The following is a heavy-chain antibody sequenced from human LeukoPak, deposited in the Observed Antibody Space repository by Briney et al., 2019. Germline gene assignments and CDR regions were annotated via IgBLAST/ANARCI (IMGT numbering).Heavy chain of an antibody. V-gene: IGHV4-59*01. D-gene: IGHD6-19*01. CDR3: ASLSSGWYFDY. Sequence: PSETLSLTCTVSGGSISSYYWSWIRQPPGQGLEWIGYIYYSGSTNYNPSLESRVTISVDTSKNQFSLNLSSVTAADTAVYYCASLSSGWYFDYWGQGTLVTVSS. CDR2: IYYSGST. J-gene: IGHJ4*02. CDR1: GGSISSYY.